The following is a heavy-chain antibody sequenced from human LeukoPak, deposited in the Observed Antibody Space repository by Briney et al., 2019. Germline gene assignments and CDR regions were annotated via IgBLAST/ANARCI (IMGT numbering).Heavy chain of an antibody. CDR2: IYYSGST. D-gene: IGHD3-10*01. CDR3: ARGLTMVRGVTDY. Sequence: MSSETLSLTCTVSGGSISSSSYCWGWIRQPPGKGLEWIGNIYYSGSTYYNPSLKSRVTISVDTSKNQFSLKLSSVTAADTAVYYCARGLTMVRGVTDYWGQGTLVTVSS. V-gene: IGHV4-39*01. J-gene: IGHJ4*02. CDR1: GGSISSSSYC.